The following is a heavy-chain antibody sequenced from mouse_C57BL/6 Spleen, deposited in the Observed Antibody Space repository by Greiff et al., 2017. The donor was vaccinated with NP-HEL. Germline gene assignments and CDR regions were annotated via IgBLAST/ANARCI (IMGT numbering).Heavy chain of an antibody. J-gene: IGHJ1*03. CDR2: ISYSGST. V-gene: IGHV3-1*01. Sequence: EVKLVESGPGMVKPSQSLSLTCTVPGYSITSGYDWHWIRHFPGNKLEWMGYISYSGSTNYNPSLKSRISITHDTSKNHFFLKLNSVTTEDTATYYCAREPHYYGSSYWYFDVWGTGTTVTVSS. CDR3: AREPHYYGSSYWYFDV. D-gene: IGHD1-1*01. CDR1: GYSITSGYD.